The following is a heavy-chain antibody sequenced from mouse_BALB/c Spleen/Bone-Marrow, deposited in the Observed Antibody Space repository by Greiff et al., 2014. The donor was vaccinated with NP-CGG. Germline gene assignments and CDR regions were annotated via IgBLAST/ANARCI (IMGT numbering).Heavy chain of an antibody. CDR3: ARSGEKYGAMDY. CDR1: GFTFSDYY. CDR2: ISDGGNYT. V-gene: IGHV5-4*02. J-gene: IGHJ4*01. Sequence: EVQLVESGGGLVKPGGSLKLSCTASGFTFSDYYVYWVRQTPEKRLEWVAAISDGGNYTFNPDSVKGRFTISRDNAKNNLYLQMSSLKSEDTAMYYCARSGEKYGAMDYWGQGTSVTVSS. D-gene: IGHD1-1*02.